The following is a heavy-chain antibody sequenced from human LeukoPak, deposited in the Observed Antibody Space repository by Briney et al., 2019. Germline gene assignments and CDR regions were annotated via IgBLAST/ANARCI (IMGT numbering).Heavy chain of an antibody. CDR2: IYYSGST. V-gene: IGHV4-30-4*08. CDR3: ATKLRITMVRGVNPVDY. D-gene: IGHD3-10*01. Sequence: SQTLSLTCTVSGGSISSGGYYWSWIRQPPGKGLEWIGYIYYSGSTYYNPSLKSRVTISVDTSKNQFSLKLSSVTAADTAVYYCATKLRITMVRGVNPVDYWGQGTLVTVSS. J-gene: IGHJ4*02. CDR1: GGSISSGGYY.